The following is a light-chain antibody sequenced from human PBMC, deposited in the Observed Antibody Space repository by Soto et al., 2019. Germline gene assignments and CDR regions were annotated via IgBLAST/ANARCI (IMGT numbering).Light chain of an antibody. V-gene: IGKV3-15*01. CDR1: QSLSSN. Sequence: EIVMTQSPATLSVSPGERATLSCRASQSLSSNLARYQQTPGQPPRLLIYGASTRATGIPARFSGSGSGTEFTLTISSLQSEDFAVYYCQQYNNWPGTFGQGTKVEIK. CDR2: GAS. J-gene: IGKJ1*01. CDR3: QQYNNWPGT.